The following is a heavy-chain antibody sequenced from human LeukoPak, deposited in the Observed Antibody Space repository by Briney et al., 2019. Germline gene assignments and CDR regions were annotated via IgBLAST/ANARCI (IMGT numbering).Heavy chain of an antibody. CDR3: AKDSPLTMIVVGHFDY. CDR2: ISGSGGST. D-gene: IGHD3-22*01. J-gene: IGHJ4*02. V-gene: IGHV3-23*01. CDR1: GFTFSSYA. Sequence: GGSLRLSCAASGFTFSSYAMSWVRQAPGKGLEWVSAISGSGGSTYCADSVKGRFTISRDNSKNTLYLQMNSLRAEDTAVYYCAKDSPLTMIVVGHFDYWGQGTLVTVSS.